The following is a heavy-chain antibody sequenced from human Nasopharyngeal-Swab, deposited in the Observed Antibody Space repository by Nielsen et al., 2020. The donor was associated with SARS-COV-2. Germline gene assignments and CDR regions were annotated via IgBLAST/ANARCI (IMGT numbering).Heavy chain of an antibody. D-gene: IGHD1-26*01. Sequence: GGSLRLSCIASGFTFSKYAVHWVRQAPGKGLEWVALISDDGNNKYYAASVKGRFTISRDNSKNTLYLQMNSLRAEDTAVYYCAKDRGVGALDYWGQGTLVTVSS. V-gene: IGHV3-30*04. CDR3: AKDRGVGALDY. CDR2: ISDDGNNK. J-gene: IGHJ4*02. CDR1: GFTFSKYA.